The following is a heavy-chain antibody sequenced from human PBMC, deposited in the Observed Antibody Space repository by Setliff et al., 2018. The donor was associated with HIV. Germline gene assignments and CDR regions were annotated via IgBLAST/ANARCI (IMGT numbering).Heavy chain of an antibody. CDR3: VRDPIEGSPDYFDY. CDR2: IKYDGSYK. J-gene: IGHJ4*02. CDR1: GFTFSRYW. Sequence: PGGSLRLSCAASGFTFSRYWMSWVRQAPGKGLEWVANIKYDGSYKQYADSVKGRFTISRDNSRNTLFLQMNNLRPEDTATYYCVRDPIEGSPDYFDYWGQGALVTVSS. V-gene: IGHV3-7*03. D-gene: IGHD1-26*01.